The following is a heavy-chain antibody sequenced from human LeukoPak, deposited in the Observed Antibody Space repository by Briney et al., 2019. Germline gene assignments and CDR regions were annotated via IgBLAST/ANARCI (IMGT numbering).Heavy chain of an antibody. CDR2: ISAYNGNK. CDR1: GYTFTSHG. J-gene: IGHJ6*02. Sequence: ASVKVSCKAAGYTFTSHGICWVRQAPAQGLEWMGGISAYNGNKHNAQKDQGRVTMTTDTSTSTAYMELGSLRSDDTAVYYCASPIDPPREWERLRADYYYYGMDVWGQGTTVTVSS. V-gene: IGHV1-18*01. CDR3: ASPIDPPREWERLRADYYYYGMDV. D-gene: IGHD1-26*01.